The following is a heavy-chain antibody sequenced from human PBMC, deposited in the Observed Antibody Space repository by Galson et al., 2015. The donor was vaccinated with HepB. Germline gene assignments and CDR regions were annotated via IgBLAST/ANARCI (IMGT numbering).Heavy chain of an antibody. CDR1: GFTFSSYA. D-gene: IGHD4-17*01. Sequence: SLRLSCAASGFTFSSYAMHWVRQAPGKGLEWVADISYDGSNKYYADSVKGRFTISRDNSKNTLYLQMNSLRAEDTAVYYWASYGSLLHFDIWGHGTMVTVSS. J-gene: IGHJ3*02. CDR3: ASYGSLLHFDI. CDR2: ISYDGSNK. V-gene: IGHV3-30-3*01.